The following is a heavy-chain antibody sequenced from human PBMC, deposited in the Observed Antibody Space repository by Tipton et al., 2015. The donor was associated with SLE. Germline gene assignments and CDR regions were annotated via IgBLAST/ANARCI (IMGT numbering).Heavy chain of an antibody. Sequence: TLSLTCTVSGGSFGSGDYYWSWIRQPAGKGLEWIGRIHTSGSTNYNPSLKSRGTISLDTSKNQFSLKLSSVTAADTAVYYCARDSSGGYNWFDPWGQGTLVTVSS. V-gene: IGHV4-61*02. D-gene: IGHD3-22*01. CDR2: IHTSGST. J-gene: IGHJ5*02. CDR3: ARDSSGGYNWFDP. CDR1: GGSFGSGDYY.